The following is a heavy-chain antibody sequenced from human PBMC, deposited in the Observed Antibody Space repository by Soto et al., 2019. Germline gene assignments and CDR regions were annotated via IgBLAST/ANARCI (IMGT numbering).Heavy chain of an antibody. CDR3: SSWGRGYSGYDHLMGIDNWFDP. CDR2: ISGSGGST. CDR1: GFTFSSYA. J-gene: IGHJ5*02. Sequence: HPGGSLRLSCAASGFTFSSYAMSWVRQAPGKGLEWVSAISGSGGSTYYADSVKGRFTISRDNSKNTLYLQMNSLRAEDTAVYYCSSWGRGYSGYDHLMGIDNWFDPWGQGTLVTVSS. D-gene: IGHD5-12*01. V-gene: IGHV3-23*01.